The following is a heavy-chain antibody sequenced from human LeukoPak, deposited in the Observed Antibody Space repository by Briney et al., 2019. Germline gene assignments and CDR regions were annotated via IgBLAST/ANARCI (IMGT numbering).Heavy chain of an antibody. CDR1: GFRFSSCA. Sequence: GGSLRLSCAASGFRFSSCAMSWVRQAPGQGLEWVSGISDSGGSTYYADSVKGRFTISRDKSKNTVYLQMNSLRVEDTALYYCAKVGGGGYSYASYFDYWGQGTLVTVSS. V-gene: IGHV3-23*01. CDR3: AKVGGGGYSYASYFDY. D-gene: IGHD5-18*01. CDR2: ISDSGGST. J-gene: IGHJ4*02.